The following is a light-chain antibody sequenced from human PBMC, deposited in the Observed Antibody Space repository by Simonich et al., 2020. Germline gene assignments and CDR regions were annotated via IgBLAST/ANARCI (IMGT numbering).Light chain of an antibody. CDR1: SGSIASNY. V-gene: IGLV6-57*03. CDR3: QSYDSSNRV. Sequence: NFMLTQPHSVSESPGKTVTISCTRSSGSIASNYVQWYQQRPGSAPTTVIYEDNQSPSGVPDRFAGASDSSSNSASLTIAGLKTEDEADYYCQSYDSSNRVFGGGTKLTVL. J-gene: IGLJ3*02. CDR2: EDN.